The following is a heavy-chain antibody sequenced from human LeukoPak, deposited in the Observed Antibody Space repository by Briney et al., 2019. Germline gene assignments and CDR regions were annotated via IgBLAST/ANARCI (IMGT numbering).Heavy chain of an antibody. D-gene: IGHD3-16*02. CDR3: ATADYLRVGELSLYGY. CDR1: GYTLTELS. J-gene: IGHJ4*02. Sequence: ASVKDSCKVSGYTLTELSMHWVRQAPGKGLEWMGGFDPEDGETIYAQKIQGRVTMTEDTSTYTAYMELSSLRSEDTAVYYCATADYLRVGELSLYGYWGQGTLVTVSS. CDR2: FDPEDGET. V-gene: IGHV1-24*01.